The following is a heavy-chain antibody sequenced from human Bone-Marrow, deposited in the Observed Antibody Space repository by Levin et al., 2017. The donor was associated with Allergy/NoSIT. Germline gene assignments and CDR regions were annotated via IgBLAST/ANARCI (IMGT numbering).Heavy chain of an antibody. Sequence: SETLSLTCTVSGVSMSSYFWSWTRQPPGKGLEWIGYIYYSGSTNYNSSLKSRVTMSVDTSKNQFSLKLTSVTAADTAVYYCARHFYYYDSSGFPSYIDSWGQGTLVTVSS. CDR3: ARHFYYYDSSGFPSYIDS. J-gene: IGHJ4*02. D-gene: IGHD3-22*01. V-gene: IGHV4-59*08. CDR1: GVSMSSYF. CDR2: IYYSGST.